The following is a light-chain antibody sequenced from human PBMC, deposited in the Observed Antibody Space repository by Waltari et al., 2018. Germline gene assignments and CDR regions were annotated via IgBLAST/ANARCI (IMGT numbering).Light chain of an antibody. CDR2: KDS. CDR3: QSADSSGTYVV. V-gene: IGLV3-25*03. CDR1: ALPKHN. J-gene: IGLJ2*01. Sequence: SYELTQPPSVPVSPGQTARITCTGDALPKHNADWYHQKPGQAPVLVIYKDSERPSGIPERFSGSSSGTTVTLTISGVQAEDEADYYCQSADSSGTYVVFGGGTKLTVL.